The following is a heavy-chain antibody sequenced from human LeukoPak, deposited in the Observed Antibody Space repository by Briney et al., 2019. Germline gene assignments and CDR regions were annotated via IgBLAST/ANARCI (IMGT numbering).Heavy chain of an antibody. V-gene: IGHV3-23*01. CDR3: AKGRGYSGYRFDH. D-gene: IGHD5-12*01. CDR1: GFTFSSYT. J-gene: IGHJ4*02. Sequence: PGGSLRLSCAASGFTFSSYTMSWVRQAPGKGLEWVSATSGSGGSTYYADSVKGRFTISRDNSKNTLYLQMNSLRAEDTAVYYCAKGRGYSGYRFDHWGQGTLVTVSS. CDR2: TSGSGGST.